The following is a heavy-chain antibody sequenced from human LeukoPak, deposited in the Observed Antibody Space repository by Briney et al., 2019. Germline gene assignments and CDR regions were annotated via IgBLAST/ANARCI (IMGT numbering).Heavy chain of an antibody. J-gene: IGHJ4*02. CDR2: IYRGGST. D-gene: IGHD3-22*01. V-gene: IGHV3-53*04. CDR1: GFTVSSNY. CDR3: ARESGLLGDY. Sequence: GGSLRLSCAASGFTVSSNYMSWVRQAPGKGLEWVSVIYRGGSTYYADSVKGRFTISRHNSKNTLYLQMSSLRAEDTAMYYCARESGLLGDYWGQGTLVTVSS.